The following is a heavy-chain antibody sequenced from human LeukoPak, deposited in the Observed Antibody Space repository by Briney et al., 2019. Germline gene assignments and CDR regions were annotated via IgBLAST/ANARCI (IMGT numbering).Heavy chain of an antibody. CDR3: ARVFGTIYYYYMDV. V-gene: IGHV4-59*01. CDR2: IYYSGST. CDR1: GGSISSYY. D-gene: IGHD3-3*01. J-gene: IGHJ6*03. Sequence: SETLSLTCTVSGGSISSYYWSWIRQPPGKGLEWLGYIYYSGSTNYNTSLKSRVTISVDTSKNQFSLKLSSVTAADTAVYYCARVFGTIYYYYMDVWGKGTTVTVSS.